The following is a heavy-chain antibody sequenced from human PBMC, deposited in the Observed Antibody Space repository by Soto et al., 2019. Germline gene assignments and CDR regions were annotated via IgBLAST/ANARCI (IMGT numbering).Heavy chain of an antibody. CDR2: IHYTGRT. Sequence: QLQLQESGPGLVKPSETLSLTCSVSGGSISGAYYYWGWLRQSPGKGLEYIGSIHYTGRTYYNPSLQGRVTGAVNTSKSQFTLRLVSVTAADAAVYYCARHGSGTYSPIDYWGQGTLVTVSS. D-gene: IGHD3-10*01. V-gene: IGHV4-39*01. J-gene: IGHJ4*02. CDR1: GGSISGAYYY. CDR3: ARHGSGTYSPIDY.